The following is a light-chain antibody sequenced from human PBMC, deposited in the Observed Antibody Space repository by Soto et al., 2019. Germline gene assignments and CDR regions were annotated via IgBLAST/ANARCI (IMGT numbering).Light chain of an antibody. Sequence: DIRMTQSPSTLSASIGDRVTITCRASQSINSWLAWYQHKPGKAPEVVIHDATSLESGVPPRFSGSGSGTEFTLTISSLQPDDVATYYCQQYNSYWTFGQGTKVEIK. CDR3: QQYNSYWT. CDR1: QSINSW. J-gene: IGKJ1*01. V-gene: IGKV1-5*01. CDR2: DAT.